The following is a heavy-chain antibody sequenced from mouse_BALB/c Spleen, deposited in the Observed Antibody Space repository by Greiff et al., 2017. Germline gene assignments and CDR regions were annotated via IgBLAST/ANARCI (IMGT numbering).Heavy chain of an antibody. D-gene: IGHD6-1*01. V-gene: IGHV5-15*02. CDR2: ISNLAYSI. CDR3: ARDRGSPYAMDY. CDR1: GFTFSDYG. Sequence: EVQLVESGGGLVQPGGSRKLSCAASGFTFSDYGMAWVRQAPGKGPEWVAFISNLAYSIYYADTVTGRFTISRENAKNTLYLEMSSLRSEDTAMYYCARDRGSPYAMDYWGQGTSVTVSS. J-gene: IGHJ4*01.